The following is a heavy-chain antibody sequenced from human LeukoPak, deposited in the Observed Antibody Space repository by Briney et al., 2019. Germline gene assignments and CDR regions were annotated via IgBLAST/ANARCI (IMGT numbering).Heavy chain of an antibody. CDR2: IKSKTDGGTT. CDR3: TAWYDYVWGSYPPNFDY. CDR1: GFTFSNAW. Sequence: GGSLRLSCAASGFTFSNAWMSWVRQAPGKGLEWVGRIKSKTDGGTTDYAAPVKGRFTISRDDSKNTLYLQMNSLKTGDTAVYYCTAWYDYVWGSYPPNFDYWDQGTLVTVSS. V-gene: IGHV3-15*01. J-gene: IGHJ4*02. D-gene: IGHD3-16*02.